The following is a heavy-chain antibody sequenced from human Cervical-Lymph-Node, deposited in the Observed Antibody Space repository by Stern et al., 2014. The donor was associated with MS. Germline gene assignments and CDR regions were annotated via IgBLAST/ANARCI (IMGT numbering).Heavy chain of an antibody. D-gene: IGHD6-19*01. V-gene: IGHV4-39*01. CDR2: IYYSGST. Sequence: QVQLQESGPGLVKPSETLSLTCTVSGGSISSSSYYWGWIRQPPGKGLEWIGSIYYSGSTYYNPSLKSRVTISVDTPKTQFPLKLSSVTAADTAVYYCARSVAGSFDYWGQGTLVTVSS. J-gene: IGHJ4*02. CDR1: GGSISSSSYY. CDR3: ARSVAGSFDY.